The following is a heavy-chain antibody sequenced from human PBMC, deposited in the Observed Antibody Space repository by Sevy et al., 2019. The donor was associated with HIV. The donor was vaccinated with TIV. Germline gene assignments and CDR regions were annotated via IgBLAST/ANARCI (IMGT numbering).Heavy chain of an antibody. J-gene: IGHJ4*02. Sequence: GESLKISCKGSGYSFTSYWIGWVRQMPGKGLEWRGIIYPGDSDTRYSPSFQGQVTISADKSISTAYLQWSSLKASDTAMYYCALPDRYSSSSIDYWGQGTLVTVSS. D-gene: IGHD6-6*01. CDR1: GYSFTSYW. CDR2: IYPGDSDT. CDR3: ALPDRYSSSSIDY. V-gene: IGHV5-51*01.